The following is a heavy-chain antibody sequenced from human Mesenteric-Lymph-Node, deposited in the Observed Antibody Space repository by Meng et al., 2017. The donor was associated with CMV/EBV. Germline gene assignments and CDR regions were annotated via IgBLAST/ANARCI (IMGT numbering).Heavy chain of an antibody. CDR2: VYYTGTT. Sequence: SETLSLTCTISRGSITNYYYNWIRQPPGKGLEWIGSVYYTGTTYYNPSLTTRVTMSVDTSKNQFSLRLNSVTAADTAVYHCARLFDNWGQGTLVTVSS. J-gene: IGHJ4*02. CDR3: ARLFDN. CDR1: RGSITNYY. V-gene: IGHV4-59*04. D-gene: IGHD2-21*02.